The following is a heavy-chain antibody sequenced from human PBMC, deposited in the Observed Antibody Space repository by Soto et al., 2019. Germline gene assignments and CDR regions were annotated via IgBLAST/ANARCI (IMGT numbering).Heavy chain of an antibody. J-gene: IGHJ4*02. V-gene: IGHV4-59*08. CDR1: GGSINNYY. Sequence: SETLSLTCTISGGSINNYYWNWIRQPPGKGLEWIGYMYYSGITNYNPSLKSRITMSVDTSKNQFSLKLSSVTAVDTAVYFCASTTVTTSPPGLFDYWGQGTLVTVSS. CDR3: ASTTVTTSPPGLFDY. CDR2: MYYSGIT. D-gene: IGHD4-17*01.